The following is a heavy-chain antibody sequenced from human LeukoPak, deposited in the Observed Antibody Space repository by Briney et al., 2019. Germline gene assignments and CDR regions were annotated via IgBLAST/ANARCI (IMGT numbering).Heavy chain of an antibody. CDR3: ARDRSYAMDV. Sequence: GGSLRLSCAASGFSFSNSWMHWVRHAPGKGLVWVSHINSDGSSTSYVDSVKGRFTISRDNAKNTLYLQMNSLRAEDTAVYYCARDRSYAMDVWGQGTTVTVSS. V-gene: IGHV3-74*01. CDR2: INSDGSST. CDR1: GFSFSNSW. J-gene: IGHJ6*02.